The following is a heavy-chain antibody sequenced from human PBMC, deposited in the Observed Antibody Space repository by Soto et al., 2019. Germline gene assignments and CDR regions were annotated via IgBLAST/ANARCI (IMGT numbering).Heavy chain of an antibody. Sequence: APVKVSCKASGHTFTAYYLQWVRQAPGQGLEWMGWSHAGSGGTKYARQFQGRVTMTRDASISTSYMERSRLRSDDTAKDYCAGLYVNRWVDGFDFWGQGTMGTVSS. D-gene: IGHD2-8*01. CDR2: SHAGSGGT. J-gene: IGHJ3*01. CDR1: GHTFTAYY. CDR3: AGLYVNRWVDGFDF. V-gene: IGHV1-2*02.